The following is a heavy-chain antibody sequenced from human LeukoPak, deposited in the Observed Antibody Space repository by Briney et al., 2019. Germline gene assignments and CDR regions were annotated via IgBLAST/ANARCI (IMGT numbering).Heavy chain of an antibody. CDR1: GFTFGDYA. J-gene: IGHJ4*02. D-gene: IGHD3-9*01. CDR2: IRSKAYGGTT. CDR3: TRAAGILTGSIDY. V-gene: IGHV3-49*03. Sequence: PGGSLRLSCTASGFTFGDYAMSWFRQAPGKGLEGVGFIRSKAYGGTTEYAASVKGRFTISRDDSKSIAYLQMNSLKTEDTAVYFCTRAAGILTGSIDYWGQGTLVTVSS.